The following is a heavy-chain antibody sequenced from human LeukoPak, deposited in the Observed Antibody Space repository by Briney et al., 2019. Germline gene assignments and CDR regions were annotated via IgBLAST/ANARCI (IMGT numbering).Heavy chain of an antibody. CDR2: IYTSGST. V-gene: IGHV4-61*02. CDR3: ARDNYYYYYMDV. CDR1: GGSISSGSYY. Sequence: SETLSLTCAVSGGSISSGSYYWSWIRQPAGKGLEWIGRIYTSGSTNYNPSLKSRVTISVDTSKNQFSLKLSSMTAADTAVYYCARDNYYYYYMDVLGKGTTVSVSS. J-gene: IGHJ6*03.